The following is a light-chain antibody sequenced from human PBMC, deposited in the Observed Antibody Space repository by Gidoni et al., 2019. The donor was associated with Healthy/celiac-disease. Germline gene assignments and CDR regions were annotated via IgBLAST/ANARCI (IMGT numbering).Light chain of an antibody. V-gene: IGKV3-15*01. J-gene: IGKJ2*01. CDR2: GAS. CDR1: QSVSSN. CDR3: QQYNNWRYT. Sequence: EIVLTQSPATLSVSPGERATLSCRASQSVSSNLAWYQQKPGQAPRLLIYGASTRATGIPARFSGSGSGTEFTLIISSRQSEDFAVYYCQQYNNWRYTFGQGTKLEIK.